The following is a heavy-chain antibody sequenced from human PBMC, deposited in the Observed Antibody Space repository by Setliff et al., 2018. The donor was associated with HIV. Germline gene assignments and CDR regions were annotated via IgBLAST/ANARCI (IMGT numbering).Heavy chain of an antibody. CDR2: MHSSGST. CDR1: GGSISRYY. D-gene: IGHD4-17*01. Sequence: SETLSLTCTVSGGSISRYYWSWIRQSPGKGLEFIGYMHSSGSTNYNPSLETRVTLSVDTSKSQFSLKLTSVTASDTAMYYCARPIPYGLDWYFDLWGRGTLVT. CDR3: ARPIPYGLDWYFDL. V-gene: IGHV4-4*09. J-gene: IGHJ2*01.